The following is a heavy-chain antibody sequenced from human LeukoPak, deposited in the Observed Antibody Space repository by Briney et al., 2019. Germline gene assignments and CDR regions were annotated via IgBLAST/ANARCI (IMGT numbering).Heavy chain of an antibody. CDR2: IIPIFGTA. V-gene: IGHV1-69*05. Sequence: ASVKVSRKASGGTFSSYAISWVRQAPGQGLEWMGGIIPIFGTANYAQKFQGRVTITTDESTSTAYMELSSLRSEDTAVYYCARDGEGRYYDSSGLYAFDIWGQGTMVTVSS. J-gene: IGHJ3*02. CDR3: ARDGEGRYYDSSGLYAFDI. CDR1: GGTFSSYA. D-gene: IGHD3-22*01.